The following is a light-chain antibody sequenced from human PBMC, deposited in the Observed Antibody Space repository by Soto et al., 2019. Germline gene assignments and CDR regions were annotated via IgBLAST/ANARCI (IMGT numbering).Light chain of an antibody. Sequence: VWTQSPDTLSLSPGERATLSCSASQSFSNNYLAWYQQKPGQAPRLLIYGASSRATGIPDRFSGSGSGTEFTLTISSLQSEDFAVYYCQHYNNWPRTFGQGTKVDIK. CDR2: GAS. CDR3: QHYNNWPRT. J-gene: IGKJ1*01. CDR1: QSFSNN. V-gene: IGKV3D-15*01.